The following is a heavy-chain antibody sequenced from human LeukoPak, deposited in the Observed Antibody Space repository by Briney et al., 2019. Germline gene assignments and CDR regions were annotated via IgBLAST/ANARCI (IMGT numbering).Heavy chain of an antibody. J-gene: IGHJ4*02. CDR1: GFTFSNYN. D-gene: IGHD3-10*01. Sequence: GGSLRLSCAASGFTFSNYNMNWVRQAPGKAMEWVSSITSSGTYIFYADSVKGRFTISRDNAKNSLYLQMNSLRPEDTAFYYCAKDLLAVPATIGSWGQGTLVTVSS. V-gene: IGHV3-21*04. CDR3: AKDLLAVPATIGS. CDR2: ITSSGTYI.